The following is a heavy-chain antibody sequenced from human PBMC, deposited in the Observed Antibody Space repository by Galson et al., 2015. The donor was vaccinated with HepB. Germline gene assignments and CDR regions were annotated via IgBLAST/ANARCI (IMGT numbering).Heavy chain of an antibody. V-gene: IGHV3-74*01. Sequence: SLRLSCAASGFNFSNNWIHWVRQAPGKGLVWVSRINSDGSSTSYADSVKGRFTVSRDNAKNTLYLQMNSLRAEDTAVYYCARDGGYYWFDSWGQGTLVTVSS. J-gene: IGHJ5*01. CDR1: GFNFSNNW. D-gene: IGHD2-21*01. CDR2: INSDGSST. CDR3: ARDGGYYWFDS.